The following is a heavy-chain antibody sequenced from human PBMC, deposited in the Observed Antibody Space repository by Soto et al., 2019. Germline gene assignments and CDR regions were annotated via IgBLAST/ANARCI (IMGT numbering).Heavy chain of an antibody. CDR1: SXVVESGQY. J-gene: IGHJ4*03. D-gene: IGHD3-3*01. Sequence: XTLSLPCVVSSXVVESGQYWGWVRQPPGKGLEWVGSIYDSGTTYYNPSLRSRVTISSETSKNHFSLSLTSVNSAETAVYYCARSPQYYTPGSSPFDYWGPGTMGTVS. V-gene: IGHV4-38-2*01. CDR2: IYDSGTT. CDR3: ARSPQYYTPGSSPFDY.